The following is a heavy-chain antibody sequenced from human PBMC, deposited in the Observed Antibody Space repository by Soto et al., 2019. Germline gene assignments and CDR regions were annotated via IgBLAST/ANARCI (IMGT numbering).Heavy chain of an antibody. V-gene: IGHV3-74*01. D-gene: IGHD1-1*01. CDR3: AREILTTGAYYFDY. Sequence: EVQLVESGGGLVQPGGSLRLSCAASGFTFSSYWMHWVRQAPGKGLVWVSRINRDGSSTSYADSARGRVTISRDNAKNTLSLQANGLRAEDTAVYYCAREILTTGAYYFDYWGQGILVTVSS. CDR2: INRDGSST. J-gene: IGHJ4*02. CDR1: GFTFSSYW.